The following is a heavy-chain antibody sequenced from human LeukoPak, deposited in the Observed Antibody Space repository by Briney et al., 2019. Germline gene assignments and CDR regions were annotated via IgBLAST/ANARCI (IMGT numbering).Heavy chain of an antibody. V-gene: IGHV4-34*01. CDR3: ARLKVPAALPLPFDY. CDR1: GGSFSGYY. CDR2: INHSGST. J-gene: IGHJ4*02. Sequence: SETLSLTCAVYGGSFSGYYWNWIRQPPGKGLERIGEINHSGSTNYNPSLKSRVTISVDTSKNQFSLKLSSVTAADTAVYYCARLKVPAALPLPFDYWGQGTLVTVSS. D-gene: IGHD2-2*01.